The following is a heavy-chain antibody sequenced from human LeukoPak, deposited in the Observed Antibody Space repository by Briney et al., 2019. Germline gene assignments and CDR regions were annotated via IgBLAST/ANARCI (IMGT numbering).Heavy chain of an antibody. CDR3: VTSWVRQERDF. Sequence: GGSLRLSCAASGFSFGDYWTSWVRQAPGKGLEWVADIEPDGSGKTYVDSVKGRFTISRDNAQQSLYLQMDTLTAEDTAVYYCVTSWVRQERDFWGQGTLVTVSS. D-gene: IGHD3-10*01. J-gene: IGHJ4*02. CDR2: IEPDGSGK. V-gene: IGHV3-7*01. CDR1: GFSFGDYW.